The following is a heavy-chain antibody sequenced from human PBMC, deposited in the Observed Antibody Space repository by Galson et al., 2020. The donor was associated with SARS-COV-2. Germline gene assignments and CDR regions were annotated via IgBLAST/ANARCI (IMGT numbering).Heavy chain of an antibody. CDR3: ARVGPNPGGLGAEYFQL. V-gene: IGHV1-8*01. CDR2: MNPNSGNT. J-gene: IGHJ1*01. CDR1: GYTFTTYD. D-gene: IGHD3-16*01. Sequence: ASVKVSCKASGYTFTTYDINWGRQATGQGREWRGWMNPNSGNTGYAQNFQDRVPMTRNTSTRTAYMELSSLRSEDTAVYYCARVGPNPGGLGAEYFQLWGQGSLVTVSS.